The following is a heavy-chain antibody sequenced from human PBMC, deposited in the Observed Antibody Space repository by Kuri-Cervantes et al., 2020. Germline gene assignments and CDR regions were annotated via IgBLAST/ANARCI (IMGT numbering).Heavy chain of an antibody. J-gene: IGHJ4*02. V-gene: IGHV4-39*01. CDR3: ARQARNYYDMRAFDI. CDR2: IYYSGST. D-gene: IGHD3-22*01. CDR1: GGSISSSSYY. Sequence: SETLSLTCTVSGGSISSSSYYWGWIRQPPGKGPEWIGSIYYSGSTYYNPSLESRVTISVDTSKDQFSLKLSSVTAADTAVYYCARQARNYYDMRAFDIWGQGTLVTVSS.